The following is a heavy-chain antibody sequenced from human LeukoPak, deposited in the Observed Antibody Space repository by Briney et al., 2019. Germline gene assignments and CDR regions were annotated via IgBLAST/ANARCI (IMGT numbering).Heavy chain of an antibody. J-gene: IGHJ4*02. CDR2: ISADGNI. CDR3: AKRSIAFDY. Sequence: PGGSLRLSCAASGFTFSTYAMSWVRQAPGKGLEWVSAISADGNIYYADSVKGRFTISRDNSKNTLHLQMNSLRAEDTVLYYCAKRSIAFDYWGQGTLVTVSS. V-gene: IGHV3-23*01. CDR1: GFTFSTYA. D-gene: IGHD2-21*01.